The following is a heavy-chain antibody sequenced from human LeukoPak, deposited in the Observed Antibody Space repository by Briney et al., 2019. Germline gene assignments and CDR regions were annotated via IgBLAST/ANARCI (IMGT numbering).Heavy chain of an antibody. CDR3: ARDRGSGSYYNPWYYYMDV. J-gene: IGHJ6*03. CDR2: INPSGGST. Sequence: ASVKVSCKASGGTFSSSAISWVRQAPGQGLEWMGIINPSGGSTSFAQNFQGRLTMTRDMSTSTVYMELSSLRSEDTAVYYCARDRGSGSYYNPWYYYMDVWGKGTTVTVSS. CDR1: GGTFSSSA. D-gene: IGHD3-10*01. V-gene: IGHV1-46*01.